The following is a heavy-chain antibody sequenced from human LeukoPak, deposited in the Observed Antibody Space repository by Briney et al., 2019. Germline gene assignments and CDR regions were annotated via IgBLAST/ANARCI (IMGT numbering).Heavy chain of an antibody. Sequence: PSETLSLTCTVSGGSVSSGSYSWNWLRQPPGKGLEWIGHIYYSGSTDYNPSLKSRVTISADTSKNQFSLKMTSVTAADTAVYYCAREPGETDEGFEYWGQGTLVTVSS. CDR2: IYYSGST. CDR1: GGSVSSGSYS. CDR3: AREPGETDEGFEY. J-gene: IGHJ4*02. D-gene: IGHD1-14*01. V-gene: IGHV4-61*01.